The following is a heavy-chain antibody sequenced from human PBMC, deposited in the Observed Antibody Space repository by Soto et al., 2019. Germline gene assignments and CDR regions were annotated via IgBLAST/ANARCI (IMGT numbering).Heavy chain of an antibody. J-gene: IGHJ5*02. CDR2: IYYSGRT. D-gene: IGHD6-13*01. V-gene: IGHV4-39*01. Sequence: QLQLQESGPGLVKPSETLSLTCTVSGGSISSSSFHWGWIRQPPGKGLEWIGSIYYSGRTYYSPSLKSRVPISVDTSKNQFALKLSSVTAAGAAVYYCARRERAAGTDWWFDPWGQGTLVTVSS. CDR1: GGSISSSSFH. CDR3: ARRERAAGTDWWFDP.